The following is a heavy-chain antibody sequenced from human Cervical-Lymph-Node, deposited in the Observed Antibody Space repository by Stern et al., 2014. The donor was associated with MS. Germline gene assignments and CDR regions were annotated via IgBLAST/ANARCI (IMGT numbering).Heavy chain of an antibody. Sequence: VQLVQSGAEMQKPGASVKLSCKASGYPFTNYYVHWVRQAPGQGLEWIGIINSNGGSAKYAQQFQGRFTMTSDTSTSTVSMELRSLRFDDTAVYYCARDKLHSDSYGMDIWGQGTTVTVSS. CDR3: ARDKLHSDSYGMDI. J-gene: IGHJ6*02. CDR1: GYPFTNYY. CDR2: INSNGGSA. V-gene: IGHV1-46*01. D-gene: IGHD2-21*01.